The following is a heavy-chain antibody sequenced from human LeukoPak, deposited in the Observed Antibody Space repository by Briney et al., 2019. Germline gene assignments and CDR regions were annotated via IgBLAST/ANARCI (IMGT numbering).Heavy chain of an antibody. CDR2: IYYSGST. CDR3: ARDLH. CDR1: GGSISTTGYY. Sequence: PSETLSLTCTVSGGSISTTGYYWAWIRQPPGKGLQWIASIYYSGSTYYNSSLKSRVTISVDTSKNQFSLKLSSVTAADTAVYYCARDLHWGQGTLVTVSS. V-gene: IGHV4-39*02. J-gene: IGHJ4*02.